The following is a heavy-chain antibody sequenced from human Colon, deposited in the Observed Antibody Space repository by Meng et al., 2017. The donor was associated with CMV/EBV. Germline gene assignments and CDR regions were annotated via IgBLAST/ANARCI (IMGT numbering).Heavy chain of an antibody. CDR2: ITSSGHYI. J-gene: IGHJ4*02. V-gene: IGHV3-21*01. CDR1: RCSFSTYS. D-gene: IGHD4-17*01. Sequence: SCAGSRCSFSTYSMNWVRQAPGKGLEWVSFITSSGHYIFYADSVQGRFTISRDNAKNSLFLQMDSLRAEDTAVYYCAREPSFGDYDYWGQGTLVTVSS. CDR3: AREPSFGDYDY.